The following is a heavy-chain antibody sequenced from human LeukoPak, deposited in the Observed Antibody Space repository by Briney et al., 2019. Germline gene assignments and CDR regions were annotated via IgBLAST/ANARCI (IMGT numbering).Heavy chain of an antibody. CDR2: INNDGSTT. Sequence: GGSLRLSCAGSGFIFSDYWMNWVRQAPGKGLVWVSLINNDGSTTTYADSVKGRFTISRDNAKNTLYLQMNSLRADDTAVYYCARDVQVATIYPLDYWGQGTLVTVSS. CDR3: ARDVQVATIYPLDY. V-gene: IGHV3-74*01. CDR1: GFIFSDYW. J-gene: IGHJ4*02. D-gene: IGHD5-12*01.